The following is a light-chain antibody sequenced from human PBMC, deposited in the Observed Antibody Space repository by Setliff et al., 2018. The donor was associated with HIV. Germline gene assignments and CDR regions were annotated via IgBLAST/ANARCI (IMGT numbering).Light chain of an antibody. J-gene: IGKJ5*01. V-gene: IGKV3-20*01. CDR3: HQYGSSPIT. CDR1: QSVRSSY. Sequence: EIVLTQSPGTLSLSPGERATLSCRASQSVRSSYLAWYQQKPGQAPRLLISGASSRATGISDRFSGSGSGTDFTLTINRLEPEDFAVYFCHQYGSSPITFGQGTRLEIK. CDR2: GAS.